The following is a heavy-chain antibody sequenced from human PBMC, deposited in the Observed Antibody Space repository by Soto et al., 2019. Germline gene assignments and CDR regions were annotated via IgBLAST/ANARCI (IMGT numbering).Heavy chain of an antibody. CDR1: GYTFTHYY. Sequence: QVQLVQSGAEVKKPGASVKVSCKASGYTFTHYYIHWVRQAPGQGLDWMGMINPSGGSTVYAQKFQGRVTMTTDTSTTTVYMELSSLRSDDTAVYYCARPPFPGCINGVCYPCDHWGQGTLVTVSS. D-gene: IGHD2-8*01. CDR3: ARPPFPGCINGVCYPCDH. CDR2: INPSGGST. V-gene: IGHV1-46*01. J-gene: IGHJ4*02.